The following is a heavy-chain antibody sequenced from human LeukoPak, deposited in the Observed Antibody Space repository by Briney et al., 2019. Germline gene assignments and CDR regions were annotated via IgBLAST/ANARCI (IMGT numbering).Heavy chain of an antibody. D-gene: IGHD3-16*01. Sequence: GGSLRLSCAASGFTFSSYAMSWVRQAPGKGLEWVSTINGNGGYTYYADSVKGRFTISRDNSKNTLYLQMNSLRAEDTAVYYCAKDLRRHLGLGAFDYWGQGTLVTVST. CDR1: GFTFSSYA. J-gene: IGHJ4*02. CDR3: AKDLRRHLGLGAFDY. CDR2: INGNGGYT. V-gene: IGHV3-23*01.